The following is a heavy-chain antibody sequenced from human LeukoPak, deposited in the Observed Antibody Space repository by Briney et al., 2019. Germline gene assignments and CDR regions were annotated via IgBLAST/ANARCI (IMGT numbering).Heavy chain of an antibody. CDR2: ISGSGGST. Sequence: PGGSLRLSCAASGFTFSSYAMSWVRQAPGKGLEWVSAISGSGGSTYYADSVKGRFTISRDNAKNSLYLQMNSLRAEDTAVYYCARASSIAARRPNWFDPWGQGTLVTVSS. CDR1: GFTFSSYA. V-gene: IGHV3-23*01. J-gene: IGHJ5*02. D-gene: IGHD6-6*01. CDR3: ARASSIAARRPNWFDP.